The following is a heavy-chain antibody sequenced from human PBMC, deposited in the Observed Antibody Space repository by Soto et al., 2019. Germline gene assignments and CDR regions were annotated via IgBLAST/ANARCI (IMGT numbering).Heavy chain of an antibody. J-gene: IGHJ4*02. Sequence: QVQLVKSGAGVKKPGSSVKVSCKASGGTFSSYTISWVRQAPGQGLEWMGRIIPILGIANYAQKFQGRVTITADKSTSTAYMELSSLRSEDTAVYYSARVSRDYGDYGGFDYWGQGTLVTVSS. CDR1: GGTFSSYT. CDR3: ARVSRDYGDYGGFDY. D-gene: IGHD4-17*01. CDR2: IIPILGIA. V-gene: IGHV1-69*02.